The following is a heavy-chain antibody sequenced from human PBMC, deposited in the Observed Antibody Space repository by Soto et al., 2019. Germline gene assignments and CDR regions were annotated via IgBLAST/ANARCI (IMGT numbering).Heavy chain of an antibody. Sequence: EASVKVSCKASGGTFSSYAISWVRQAPGQGLEWMGGIIPIFGTANYAQKFQGRVTITADESTSTAYMELSSLRSEDTAVYYCARGVGSGSYYLVWGQGTLVTVS. D-gene: IGHD3-10*01. CDR2: IIPIFGTA. V-gene: IGHV1-69*13. J-gene: IGHJ4*02. CDR1: GGTFSSYA. CDR3: ARGVGSGSYYLV.